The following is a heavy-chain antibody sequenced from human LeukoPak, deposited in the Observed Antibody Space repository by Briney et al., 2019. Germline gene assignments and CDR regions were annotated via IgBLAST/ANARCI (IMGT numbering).Heavy chain of an antibody. Sequence: PGGSLRLSCAASGFTFSSYAMHWVRQAPGKGLEWVALISYDGSDTYYADSVKGRFTISRDNSKNTLYLQMNRLRAEDTAVYYCAKMGLDYYASSGYYGYFDYWGQGTLVTVSS. D-gene: IGHD3-22*01. J-gene: IGHJ4*02. CDR3: AKMGLDYYASSGYYGYFDY. CDR2: ISYDGSDT. V-gene: IGHV3-30*18. CDR1: GFTFSSYA.